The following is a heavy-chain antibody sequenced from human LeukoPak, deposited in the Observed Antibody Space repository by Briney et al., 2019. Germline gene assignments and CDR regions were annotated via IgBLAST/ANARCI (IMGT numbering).Heavy chain of an antibody. CDR3: AREYDLFTAYYTDLGY. V-gene: IGHV3-23*01. CDR1: GFTFSRYA. J-gene: IGHJ4*02. CDR2: ITSGGDST. D-gene: IGHD3-9*01. Sequence: GGSLRLSCAASGFTFSRYAMNWVRQAPGKGLEWVSAITSGGDSTFYAHSVKGRFTISRDNSKNTLYLQMNSLRAEDTAVYYCAREYDLFTAYYTDLGYWGQGTLVTVSS.